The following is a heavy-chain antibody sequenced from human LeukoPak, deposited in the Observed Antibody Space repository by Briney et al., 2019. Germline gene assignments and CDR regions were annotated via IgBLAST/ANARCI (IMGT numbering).Heavy chain of an antibody. D-gene: IGHD5-12*01. Sequence: SETLSLTCAVSGAYISADYWIWIRQPPGAGLEWIGYISYSGNTNYNPSLKSRVTISQDTSKKQFSLRLSSVTAADTAMYYCARRVPSGFVDSWGQGTLVTVSS. CDR3: ARRVPSGFVDS. CDR2: ISYSGNT. CDR1: GAYISADY. V-gene: IGHV4-59*08. J-gene: IGHJ4*02.